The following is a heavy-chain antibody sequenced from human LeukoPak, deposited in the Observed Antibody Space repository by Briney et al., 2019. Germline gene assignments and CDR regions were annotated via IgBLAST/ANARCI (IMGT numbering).Heavy chain of an antibody. CDR3: ARDHNYAFDN. CDR1: GFPFIEYI. J-gene: IGHJ4*02. D-gene: IGHD1-1*01. V-gene: IGHV3-48*01. CDR2: IGIDSGNT. Sequence: GGSLRLSCTASGFPFIEYIMNWVRQAPGKGLEWISYIGIDSGNTKYADSVRGRFTISADKAKNSLHLQMNSLRVEDTAVYYCARDHNYAFDNWGQGTLVTVSS.